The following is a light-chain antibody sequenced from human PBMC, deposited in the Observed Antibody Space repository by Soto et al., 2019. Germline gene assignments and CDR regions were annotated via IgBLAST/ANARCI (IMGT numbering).Light chain of an antibody. CDR2: EVS. V-gene: IGLV2-18*01. J-gene: IGLJ1*01. Sequence: QSALTQPPSVSGSPGQSVTISCTGTSSDVGSYNRVSWYQQPPGTAPKLMIYEVSNRPSGVPDRFSGSKSGNTASLTISGLQAEDEADYYCSLYTSSSTPDVFGTGTKLTVL. CDR1: SSDVGSYNR. CDR3: SLYTSSSTPDV.